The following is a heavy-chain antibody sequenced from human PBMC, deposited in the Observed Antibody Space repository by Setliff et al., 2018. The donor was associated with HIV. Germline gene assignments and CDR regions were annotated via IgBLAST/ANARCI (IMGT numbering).Heavy chain of an antibody. CDR2: INWNGGST. J-gene: IGHJ4*02. CDR1: GFTFDDYG. Sequence: PGGSLRLSCAASGFTFDDYGMSWVRQTPRKGLEWVSGINWNGGSTGYADSVKGRFTISRDNSKNTLYLQMNSLRAEDTAVYYCARDRYSGSSTDYWGQGTLVTVSS. D-gene: IGHD1-26*01. CDR3: ARDRYSGSSTDY. V-gene: IGHV3-20*04.